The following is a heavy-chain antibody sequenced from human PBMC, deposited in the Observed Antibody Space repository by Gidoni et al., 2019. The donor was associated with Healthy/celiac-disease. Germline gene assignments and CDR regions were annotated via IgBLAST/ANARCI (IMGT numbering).Heavy chain of an antibody. CDR2: ISSSSSYI. J-gene: IGHJ6*02. Sequence: EVQLVESGGGLVKPGGSLRRSCAASGFTVSSYSMNWVRQAPGKGLEWVSSISSSSSYIYYADSVKGRFTISRDNAKTSLYLQMNSLRAEDTAVYYCARPSGPQTNYGMDVWGQGTTVTVSS. CDR1: GFTVSSYS. V-gene: IGHV3-21*01. CDR3: ARPSGPQTNYGMDV. D-gene: IGHD1-7*01.